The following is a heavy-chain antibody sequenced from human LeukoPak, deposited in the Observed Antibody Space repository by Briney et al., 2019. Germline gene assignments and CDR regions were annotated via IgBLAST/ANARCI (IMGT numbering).Heavy chain of an antibody. J-gene: IGHJ4*02. CDR2: MNPNSGNT. CDR1: GYTFTSYD. CDR3: ARATEPYYDFWSGYYPLDY. D-gene: IGHD3-3*01. V-gene: IGHV1-8*01. Sequence: ASVKVSCKASGYTFTSYDINWVRQATGQGLEWMGWMNPNSGNTGYAQKLQGRVTMTTDTSTSTAYMELRSLRSDDTAVYYCARATEPYYDFWSGYYPLDYWGQGTLVTVSS.